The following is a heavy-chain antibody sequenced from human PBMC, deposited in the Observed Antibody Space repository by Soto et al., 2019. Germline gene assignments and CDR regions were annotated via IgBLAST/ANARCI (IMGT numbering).Heavy chain of an antibody. CDR1: GFTFSYYA. Sequence: QPGGSLRLSCAASGFTFSYYAMTWVRQAPGKGLEWVSAISGSDGITYYADSVKGRFTISRDNSKNKLYLQMNSLRADDTAVYYCAKATSRGSSGLPGSWGQGTLVTVSS. V-gene: IGHV3-23*01. CDR2: ISGSDGIT. J-gene: IGHJ5*02. CDR3: AKATSRGSSGLPGS. D-gene: IGHD3-22*01.